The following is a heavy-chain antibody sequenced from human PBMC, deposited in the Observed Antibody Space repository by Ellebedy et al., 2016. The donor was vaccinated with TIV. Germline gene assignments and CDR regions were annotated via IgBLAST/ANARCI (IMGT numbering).Heavy chain of an antibody. V-gene: IGHV4-39*07. J-gene: IGHJ4*02. D-gene: IGHD1-14*01. CDR1: GDSISGSPYY. CDR2: IRDGGKT. CDR3: SRDVPQRTQDY. Sequence: MPSETLSLTCTVSGDSISGSPYYWAWIRQPPGKGLEWIGGIRDGGKTFYNPSLKSRVTISVDTSKNQFSLNLRSVTAADTALYYCSRDVPQRTQDYWGQGTLVTVSS.